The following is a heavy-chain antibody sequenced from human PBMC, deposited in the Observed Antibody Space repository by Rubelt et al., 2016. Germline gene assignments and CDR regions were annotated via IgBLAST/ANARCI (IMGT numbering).Heavy chain of an antibody. V-gene: IGHV3-23*01. D-gene: IGHD3-9*01. CDR2: ISSSAGST. CDR1: GFTFSSYA. CDR3: ARDGPQPSGFPYFDWEGTYYMDV. J-gene: IGHJ6*03. Sequence: EVQLLESGGGLVQPGGSLRLSCAASGFTFSSYAMNWVRQAPGKGLEWVSSISSSAGSTYYADSVKGRFTISRDNFKNTLSLQMNSLRAAGPAVYYWARDGPQPSGFPYFDWEGTYYMDVWGKGTTVTVSS.